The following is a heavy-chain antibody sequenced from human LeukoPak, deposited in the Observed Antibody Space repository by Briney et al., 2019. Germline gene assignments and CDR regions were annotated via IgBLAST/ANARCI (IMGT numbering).Heavy chain of an antibody. CDR3: ARGGEKAVATFDY. D-gene: IGHD6-19*01. Sequence: SETLSLTCAVYGGSFSGYYWSWIRQPPGKGLEWIGEINHSGSTNYSPSLTRRVTVSLDTSKNQFSLKLTSVAAADTAVYYCARGGEKAVATFDYWGQGALVTVSS. CDR1: GGSFSGYY. V-gene: IGHV4-34*01. J-gene: IGHJ4*02. CDR2: INHSGST.